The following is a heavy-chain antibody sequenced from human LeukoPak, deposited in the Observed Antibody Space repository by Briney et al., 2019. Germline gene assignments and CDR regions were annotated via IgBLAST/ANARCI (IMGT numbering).Heavy chain of an antibody. CDR1: RFTFSSYA. J-gene: IGHJ4*02. CDR3: AKTSSGWYNFDY. D-gene: IGHD6-13*01. Sequence: GGPLRLSCAASRFTFSSYAMSWVRQAPGKGLEWVSAISASGGSTYYADSVKGRFTISRDNSKNTLYLQMNSLRAEDTAVYYCAKTSSGWYNFDYWGQGTLVTVSS. CDR2: ISASGGST. V-gene: IGHV3-23*01.